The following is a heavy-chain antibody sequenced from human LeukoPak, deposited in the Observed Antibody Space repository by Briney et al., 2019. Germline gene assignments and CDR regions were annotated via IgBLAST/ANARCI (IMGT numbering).Heavy chain of an antibody. CDR1: GGSISSYY. D-gene: IGHD1-14*01. J-gene: IGHJ5*01. V-gene: IGHV4-4*07. CDR2: IYTSGST. CDR3: AGSCRKNQPGDWFAP. Sequence: PSETLSLTCTVSGGSISSYYWSWIRQPAGKGLEWIGRIYTSGSTNYNPSLKSRVTMSVDMSKNQFSLKLSSVTAADTAVYHFAGSCRKNQPGDWFAPGAKEPVVPVP.